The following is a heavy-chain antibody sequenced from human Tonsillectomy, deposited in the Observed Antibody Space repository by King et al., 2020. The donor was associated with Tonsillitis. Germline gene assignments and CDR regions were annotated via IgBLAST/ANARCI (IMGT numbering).Heavy chain of an antibody. V-gene: IGHV3-33*01. CDR3: ARDRGEMATLDY. D-gene: IGHD5-24*01. Sequence: QLVESGGGGVQPGRSLRLSCAAAGFTLSSYGMHWVRQAPGKGLEWVAVIWCDGSIKYYADSVKGRFTIYRDNSKNTLYLQMNSLRAEDTAVYYCARDRGEMATLDYWGQGTLVTVSS. CDR1: GFTLSSYG. J-gene: IGHJ4*02. CDR2: IWCDGSIK.